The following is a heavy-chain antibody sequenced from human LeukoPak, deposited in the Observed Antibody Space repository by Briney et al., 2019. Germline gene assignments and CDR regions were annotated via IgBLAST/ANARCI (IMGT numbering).Heavy chain of an antibody. J-gene: IGHJ6*03. V-gene: IGHV1-8*01. CDR2: MNPNSGNT. CDR1: GYTFTSYD. CDR3: ARAITIFGIYYYYMDV. Sequence: GASVKVSCKASGYTFTSYDINWVRQATGQGLEWMGWMNPNSGNTGYAQKFQGRVTMTRNTSISTAYMELSSLRSEDTAVYYCARAITIFGIYYYYMDVWGKGTTVTVSS. D-gene: IGHD3-3*01.